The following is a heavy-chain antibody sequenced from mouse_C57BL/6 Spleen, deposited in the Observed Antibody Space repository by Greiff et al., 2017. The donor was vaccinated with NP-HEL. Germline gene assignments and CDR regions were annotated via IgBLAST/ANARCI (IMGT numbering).Heavy chain of an antibody. D-gene: IGHD2-2*01. CDR2: IDPSDSYT. J-gene: IGHJ2*01. CDR3: ARRDMVTTGFDY. CDR1: GYTFTSYW. V-gene: IGHV1-69*01. Sequence: QVQLQQPGAELVMPGASVKLSCKASGYTFTSYWMHWVKQRPGQGLEWIGEIDPSDSYTNYNQKFKGKSTLTVDKSSSTAYMQLSSLTSEDSAVYYCARRDMVTTGFDYWGQGTTLTVSS.